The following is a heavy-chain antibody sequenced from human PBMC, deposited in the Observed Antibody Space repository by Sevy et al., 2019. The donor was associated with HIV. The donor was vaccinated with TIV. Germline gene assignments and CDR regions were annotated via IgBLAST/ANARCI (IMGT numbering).Heavy chain of an antibody. CDR2: ISGSGGST. D-gene: IGHD1-1*01. Sequence: GGSLRLSCAASGFTFSRYAMSWVRQAPGKGLEWVSAISGSGGSTYYADSVKGRFTISRDNSKNTLYLQMNSLRAEDTAVYYCAKAPSWNDAWGFDYWGQGTLVTVSS. J-gene: IGHJ4*02. CDR3: AKAPSWNDAWGFDY. V-gene: IGHV3-23*01. CDR1: GFTFSRYA.